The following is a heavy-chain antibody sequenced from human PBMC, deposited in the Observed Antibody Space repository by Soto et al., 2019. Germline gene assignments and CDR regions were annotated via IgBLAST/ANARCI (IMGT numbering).Heavy chain of an antibody. J-gene: IGHJ2*01. CDR1: SGSITTDY. CDR3: ARVKATYNWFFDL. CDR2: MFHSGSP. V-gene: IGHV4-59*01. D-gene: IGHD5-12*01. Sequence: PSETLSLTCTVSSGSITTDYWTWIRQPPGAGLEWVGYMFHSGSPSYNPSPESRLTMSLDTSRNQFSLKLSSVTAADTAVYYCARVKATYNWFFDLWGHGTLVTVSS.